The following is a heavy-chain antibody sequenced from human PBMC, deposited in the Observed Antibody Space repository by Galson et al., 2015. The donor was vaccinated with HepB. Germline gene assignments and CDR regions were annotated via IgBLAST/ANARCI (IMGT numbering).Heavy chain of an antibody. J-gene: IGHJ4*02. CDR3: ARGEVRYCSGGSCRLFDY. CDR2: ISYDGSNK. Sequence: SLRLFCAASGFTFSSYAMHWVRQAPGKGLEWVAVISYDGSNKYYADSVKGRFTISRDNSKNTLYLQMNSLRAEDTAVYYCARGEVRYCSGGSCRLFDYWGQGTLVTVSS. V-gene: IGHV3-30-3*01. D-gene: IGHD2-15*01. CDR1: GFTFSSYA.